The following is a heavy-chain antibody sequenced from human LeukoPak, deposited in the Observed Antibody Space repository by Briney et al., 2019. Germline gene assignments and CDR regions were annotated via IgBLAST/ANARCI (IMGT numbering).Heavy chain of an antibody. V-gene: IGHV4-61*02. J-gene: IGHJ2*01. CDR3: ARDFSL. CDR1: GGSISSDSYY. Sequence: SQTLSLTCTVSGGSISSDSYYWSWIRQPAGKGLEWIGRIYTSGSTNYNPSLKSRVTISVDTSKNQFSLKLSSVIAADTAVNYCARDFSLWGRGTLVTVSS. CDR2: IYTSGST.